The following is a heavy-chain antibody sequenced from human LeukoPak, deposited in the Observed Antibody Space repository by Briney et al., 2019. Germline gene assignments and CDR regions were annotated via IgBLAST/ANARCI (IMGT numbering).Heavy chain of an antibody. Sequence: SVKVSCKASGATFSSYAISWVRQAPGQGLEWMGGIIPIFGTANYAQKFQGRATITADKSTSTAYMELSSLRSEDTAVYYCARTSMVRGVIMWAFDIWGQGTMVTVSS. V-gene: IGHV1-69*06. J-gene: IGHJ3*02. CDR3: ARTSMVRGVIMWAFDI. CDR2: IIPIFGTA. D-gene: IGHD3-10*01. CDR1: GATFSSYA.